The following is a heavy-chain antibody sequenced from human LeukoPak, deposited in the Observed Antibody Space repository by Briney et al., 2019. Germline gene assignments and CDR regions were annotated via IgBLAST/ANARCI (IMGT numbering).Heavy chain of an antibody. D-gene: IGHD1-26*01. CDR1: GGSISSSSYY. CDR3: ARDQSGEWDLLSGWWFDP. V-gene: IGHV4-39*07. J-gene: IGHJ5*02. CDR2: IYYSGST. Sequence: PSETLSLTCTVSGGSISSSSYYWGWIRQPPGKGLEWIGSIYYSGSTYYNPSLKSRVTISVDTSKNQFSLKLSSVTAADTAVYYCARDQSGEWDLLSGWWFDPWGQGTLVTVSS.